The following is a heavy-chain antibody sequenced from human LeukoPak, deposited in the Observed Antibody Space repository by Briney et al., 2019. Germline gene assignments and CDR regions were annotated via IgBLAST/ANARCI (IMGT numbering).Heavy chain of an antibody. D-gene: IGHD2-8*02. V-gene: IGHV3-33*01. CDR2: IWFDGSNN. CDR1: GFTFRSYG. J-gene: IGHJ6*02. Sequence: GGSLRLSCAASGFTFRSYGMHWVRQAPGKGLEWVAVIWFDGSNNYYADSVKGRFTISRDNSKNTLYLQMNSLRDEDAAVYHCTRVQAGRSGLMDVWGRGTTVTVSS. CDR3: TRVQAGRSGLMDV.